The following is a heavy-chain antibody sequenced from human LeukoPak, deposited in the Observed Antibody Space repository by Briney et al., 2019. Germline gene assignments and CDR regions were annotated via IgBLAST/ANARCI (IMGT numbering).Heavy chain of an antibody. J-gene: IGHJ6*02. D-gene: IGHD6-6*01. CDR2: ISYDGSNK. Sequence: PGGSLRLSCAASGFTFSSYAMHWVRQAPGKGLEWVAVISYDGSNKYYADSVKGRFTISRDNSKNTLYLQMNSLRAEDTAVYYCARARAIAARLDYYYGMDVWGQGTTVTVSS. CDR1: GFTFSSYA. V-gene: IGHV3-30-3*01. CDR3: ARARAIAARLDYYYGMDV.